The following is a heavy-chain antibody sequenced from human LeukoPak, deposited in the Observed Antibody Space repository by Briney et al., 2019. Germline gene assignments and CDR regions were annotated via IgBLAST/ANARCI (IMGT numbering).Heavy chain of an antibody. CDR1: GFTFSSYG. J-gene: IGHJ2*01. D-gene: IGHD6-19*01. V-gene: IGHV3-30*18. Sequence: PGRSLRLSCAASGFTFSSYGMHWVRQAPGKGLEWVAVISYDGSNKYYADSVKGRFTISRDNSKNTLYLQVNSLRAEDTALYYCAKVSTIIEAGLRYFDLWGRGTLVTVSS. CDR3: AKVSTIIEAGLRYFDL. CDR2: ISYDGSNK.